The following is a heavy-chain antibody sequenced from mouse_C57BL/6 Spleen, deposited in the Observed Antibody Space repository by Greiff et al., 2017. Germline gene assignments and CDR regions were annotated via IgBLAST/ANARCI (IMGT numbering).Heavy chain of an antibody. CDR1: GYTFTSYW. V-gene: IGHV1-69*01. J-gene: IGHJ3*01. D-gene: IGHD1-1*01. CDR3: ARDYYGSSRPGFAY. CDR2: IDPSDSYT. Sequence: QVQLQQPGAELVMPGASVKLSCKASGYTFTSYWMHWVKQRPGQGLERIGEIDPSDSYTNYNQKFKGKSTLTVDKSSSTAYMQLSSLTSEDSAVYYCARDYYGSSRPGFAYWGQGTLVTVSA.